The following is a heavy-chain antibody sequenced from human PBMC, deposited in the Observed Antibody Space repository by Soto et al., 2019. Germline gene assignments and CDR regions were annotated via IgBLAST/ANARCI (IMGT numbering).Heavy chain of an antibody. J-gene: IGHJ4*02. CDR2: IYYSGST. CDR3: ARIIYGDYVYDDY. Sequence: SETLSLTCTVSGGSISSGGYYWSWIRQHPGKGLEWIGCIYYSGSTYYNPSLKSRVTISVDTSKNQFSMKLSSVTAADTAVYYCARIIYGDYVYDDYWGQGTLVTVSS. V-gene: IGHV4-31*03. D-gene: IGHD4-17*01. CDR1: GGSISSGGYY.